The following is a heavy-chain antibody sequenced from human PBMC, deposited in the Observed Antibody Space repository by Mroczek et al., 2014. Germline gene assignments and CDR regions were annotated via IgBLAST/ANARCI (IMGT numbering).Heavy chain of an antibody. CDR3: ARVRVATIKPNYYMDV. CDR1: GGSISSGGYS. D-gene: IGHD5-12*01. Sequence: QVQLQESGSGLVKPSQTLSLTCAVSGGSISSGGYSWSWIRQPPGKGLEWIGYIYHSGSTYYNPSLKSRVTIPVDRSKNQFSLKLSSVTAADTAVYYCARVRVATIKPNYYMDVWGKGTTVTVSS. V-gene: IGHV4-30-2*01. J-gene: IGHJ6*03. CDR2: IYHSGST.